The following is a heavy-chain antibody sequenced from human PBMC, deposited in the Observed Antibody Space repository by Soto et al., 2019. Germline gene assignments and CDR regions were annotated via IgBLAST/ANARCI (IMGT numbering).Heavy chain of an antibody. J-gene: IGHJ4*02. D-gene: IGHD5-12*01. CDR1: GFTFSSYE. V-gene: IGHV3-48*03. CDR2: ISISGSTI. Sequence: GGSLRLSCAASGFTFSSYEMNGVRQAPGKGLEWVSYISISGSTIYYADSVKGRFTISRDNAKNSLYLQMNSLRAEDTAVYYCARDLVAISLSAENDYWGQGTLVTVSS. CDR3: ARDLVAISLSAENDY.